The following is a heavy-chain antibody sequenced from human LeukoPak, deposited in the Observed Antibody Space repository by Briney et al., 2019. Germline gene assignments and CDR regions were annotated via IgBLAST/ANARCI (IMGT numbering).Heavy chain of an antibody. Sequence: ASVKVSCKTSGYTFTNFGIGWVRQAPGQGLEWMGWINPNSGGTNYAQKFQGRVTMTRDTSISTAYMELSRLRSDDTAVYYCARDIVMVTYWFDPWGQGTLVTVSS. CDR2: INPNSGGT. V-gene: IGHV1-2*02. CDR3: ARDIVMVTYWFDP. D-gene: IGHD5-18*01. J-gene: IGHJ5*02. CDR1: GYTFTNFG.